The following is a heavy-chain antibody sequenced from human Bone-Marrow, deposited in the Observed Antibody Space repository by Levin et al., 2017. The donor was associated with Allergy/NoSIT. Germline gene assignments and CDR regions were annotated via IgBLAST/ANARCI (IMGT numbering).Heavy chain of an antibody. CDR2: VSAYSGNT. CDR3: ARGHFPYYYYGMDV. J-gene: IGHJ6*02. Sequence: WVRQAPGQGLEWMGWVSAYSGNTNYALNLQDRVTMTTDTATNTAYMELTSLRSDDTATYYCARGHFPYYYYGMDVWGQGTTVVVSS. V-gene: IGHV1-18*01.